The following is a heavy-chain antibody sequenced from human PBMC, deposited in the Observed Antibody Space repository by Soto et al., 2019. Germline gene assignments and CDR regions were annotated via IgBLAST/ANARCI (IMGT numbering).Heavy chain of an antibody. J-gene: IGHJ6*02. V-gene: IGHV3-66*01. Sequence: PGGSLRLSCEVSGFTVNSRNSMSWVRQAPGKGLEWVSMIYSDATTHYGDSVKGRFTISRDSSTNTLYLQMNSLRAEDTAVYYCARDLRRSNLPTGYYYYGMDVWGQGTTVTVSS. CDR1: GFTVNSRNS. D-gene: IGHD3-16*02. CDR2: IYSDATT. CDR3: ARDLRRSNLPTGYYYYGMDV.